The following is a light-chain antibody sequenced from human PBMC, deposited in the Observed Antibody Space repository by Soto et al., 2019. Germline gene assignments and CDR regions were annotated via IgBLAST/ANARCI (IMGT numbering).Light chain of an antibody. CDR3: SSYTSSSTLEV. CDR2: EVS. Sequence: LTQPASVSGSPGQSITISCTGTSSDVGGYNYVSWYQQHPGKAPKLMIYEVSNRPSGASNRFSGSKSGNTASLTISGLQAEDEADYYCSSYTSSSTLEVFGTGTKVTVL. CDR1: SSDVGGYNY. J-gene: IGLJ1*01. V-gene: IGLV2-14*01.